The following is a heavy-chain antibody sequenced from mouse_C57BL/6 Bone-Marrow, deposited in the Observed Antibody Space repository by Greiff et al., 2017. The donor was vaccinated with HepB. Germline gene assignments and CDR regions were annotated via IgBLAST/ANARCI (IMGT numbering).Heavy chain of an antibody. CDR3: ARGVTAPFDY. Sequence: VQLQQSGAELVRPGTSVKVSCKASGYAFTNYLIEWVKQRPGQGLEWIGVINPGSGGTNYNEKFKGKATLTADKSSSTAYMLLSSLTSEDSAVYFCARGVTAPFDYWGQGTTLTVSS. CDR1: GYAFTNYL. J-gene: IGHJ2*01. D-gene: IGHD2-2*01. CDR2: INPGSGGT. V-gene: IGHV1-54*01.